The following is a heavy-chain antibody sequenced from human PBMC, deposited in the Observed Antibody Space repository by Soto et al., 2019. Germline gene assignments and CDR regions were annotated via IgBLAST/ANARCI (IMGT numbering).Heavy chain of an antibody. CDR1: GFPFSDYA. V-gene: IGHV3-30*18. CDR2: ISYDGSDQ. CDR3: AKLGGQEDGDSFDL. D-gene: IGHD3-16*01. J-gene: IGHJ4*02. Sequence: QVPLVESGGGVVQPGKSLKLSCAASGFPFSDYAFNWVRQAPGKGLEWVAIISYDGSDQRYADSVRGRFTISRDNSKNTLYMQMNSLRPEDTGVYYCAKLGGQEDGDSFDLWGQGTLVTVSS.